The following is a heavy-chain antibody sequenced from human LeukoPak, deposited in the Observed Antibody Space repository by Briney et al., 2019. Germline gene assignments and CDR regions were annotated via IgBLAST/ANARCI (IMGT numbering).Heavy chain of an antibody. D-gene: IGHD3-22*01. CDR1: GYTFTSYY. J-gene: IGHJ5*02. CDR3: ARGPYYYDSSGYFDP. CDR2: INPSGGST. Sequence: ASVKVSCKASGYTFTSYYMHWARQAPGQGLEWMGIINPSGGSTSYAQKFQGRVTMTRDMSTSTVYMELSSLRSEDTAVYYCARGPYYYDSSGYFDPWGQGTLVTVSS. V-gene: IGHV1-46*01.